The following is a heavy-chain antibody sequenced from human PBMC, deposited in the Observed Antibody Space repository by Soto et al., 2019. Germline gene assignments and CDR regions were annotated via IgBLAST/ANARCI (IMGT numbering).Heavy chain of an antibody. V-gene: IGHV3-48*02. Sequence: GGSLRLSCAASGFTFSSYSMNWVRQAPGKGLEWVSYISSSSTIYYADSVKGRFTISRDNAKNSLYLQMNSLRDEDTAVYYCARVWGSYRRDAFDIWGQGTMVTVSS. J-gene: IGHJ3*02. D-gene: IGHD3-16*02. CDR2: ISSSSTI. CDR1: GFTFSSYS. CDR3: ARVWGSYRRDAFDI.